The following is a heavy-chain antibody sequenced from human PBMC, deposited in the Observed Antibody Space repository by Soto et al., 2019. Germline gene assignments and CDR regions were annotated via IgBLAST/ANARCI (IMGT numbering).Heavy chain of an antibody. CDR3: ARAQYSSGWRAPGDFQH. J-gene: IGHJ1*01. V-gene: IGHV4-31*03. CDR1: GGSISSGGYY. D-gene: IGHD6-19*01. CDR2: IYYSGST. Sequence: QVQLQESGPGLVKPSQTLSLTCTVSGGSISSGGYYWSWIRQHPGKGLEWIGYIYYSGSTYYNPSLKSRVTLSVDTSTTQFSLKLRSVTAADTAVYYSARAQYSSGWRAPGDFQHWGQGTLVTVSS.